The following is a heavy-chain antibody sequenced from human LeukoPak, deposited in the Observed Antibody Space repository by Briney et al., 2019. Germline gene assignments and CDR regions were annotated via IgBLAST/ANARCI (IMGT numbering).Heavy chain of an antibody. CDR2: ICPGDSDT. Sequence: GESLKISCQGSGXSFTSYWIGWVRQMPAKGLECVGIICPGDSDTRYSPSFQGQVTISADKSISTAYLQWSSLKASDTAMYYCARSINFWSGYYYESIDYWGQGTLVTASS. D-gene: IGHD3-3*01. V-gene: IGHV5-51*01. J-gene: IGHJ4*02. CDR3: ARSINFWSGYYYESIDY. CDR1: GXSFTSYW.